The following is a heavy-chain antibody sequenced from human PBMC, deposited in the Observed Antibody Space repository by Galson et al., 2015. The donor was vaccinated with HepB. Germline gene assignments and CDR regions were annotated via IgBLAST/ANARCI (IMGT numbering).Heavy chain of an antibody. V-gene: IGHV4-38-2*02. D-gene: IGHD5-12*01. J-gene: IGHJ4*02. CDR3: ARDEVAGATDY. Sequence: ATLSLTCTVSGYSITSGYYWGWIRQPPGKGLEWIGNIYHTGSTYYSPSLKSRVTISVDASKNQFSLKLSSVTAADTAVYYCARDEVAGATDYWGQGTPVTVSS. CDR1: GYSITSGYY. CDR2: IYHTGST.